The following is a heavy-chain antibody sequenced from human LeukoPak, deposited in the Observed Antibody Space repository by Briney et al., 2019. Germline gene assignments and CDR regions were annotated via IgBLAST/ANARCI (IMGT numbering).Heavy chain of an antibody. CDR2: ISGSGSNT. D-gene: IGHD1-1*01. CDR1: GFTFSNYE. CDR3: SNRVPFED. Sequence: PGGSLRLSCAASGFTFSNYEMNWVRQAPGKGLEWVSYISGSGSNTYYGDSVKGRFTISRDNAKNSLYLQMNSLRAEDTGVYYWSNRVPFEDWGQGTLVTVSA. V-gene: IGHV3-48*03. J-gene: IGHJ4*02.